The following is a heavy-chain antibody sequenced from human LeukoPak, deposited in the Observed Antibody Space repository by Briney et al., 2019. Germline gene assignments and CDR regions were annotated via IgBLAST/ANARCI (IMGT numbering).Heavy chain of an antibody. Sequence: ASVKVSCKASGYTFTSYGISWVRQAPGQGLEWMGWISGYNGNTNYAQKLQGRVTMTTDTSTSTAYMELRSLRSDDTAVYYCARGTLYCSGGSCYENPLSFDYWGQGTLVTVSS. J-gene: IGHJ4*02. CDR1: GYTFTSYG. CDR3: ARGTLYCSGGSCYENPLSFDY. D-gene: IGHD2-15*01. V-gene: IGHV1-18*01. CDR2: ISGYNGNT.